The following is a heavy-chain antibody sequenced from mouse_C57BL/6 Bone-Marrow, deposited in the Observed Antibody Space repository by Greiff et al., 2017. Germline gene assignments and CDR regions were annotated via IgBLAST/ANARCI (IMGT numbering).Heavy chain of an antibody. V-gene: IGHV14-4*01. Sequence: VQLQQSGAELVRPGASVKLSCTASGFNIKDDYIHWVKQRPEQGLEWIGWIDPEIGDTEYASKFQGKATITSETSSTTAYLQLSSLTTEDTAVYYCSSCDGNYFDFWGQGTPLTVAS. CDR3: SSCDGNYFDF. CDR1: GFNIKDDY. CDR2: IDPEIGDT. J-gene: IGHJ2*01. D-gene: IGHD2-3*01.